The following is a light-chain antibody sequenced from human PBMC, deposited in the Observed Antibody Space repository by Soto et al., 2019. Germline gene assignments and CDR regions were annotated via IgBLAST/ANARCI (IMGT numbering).Light chain of an antibody. CDR2: EVT. CDR3: CSYVGSNNYV. CDR1: SSDVGGYNY. V-gene: IGLV2-8*01. J-gene: IGLJ1*01. Sequence: QSVLTQPPSAPGSPGQSVAISCTGTSSDVGGYNYVSWYQQYPGKAPKLIMYEVTKRPSGVPDRFSGSKSGNTASLTVSGLQAEDEGDYYCCSYVGSNNYVFGTGTKVTVL.